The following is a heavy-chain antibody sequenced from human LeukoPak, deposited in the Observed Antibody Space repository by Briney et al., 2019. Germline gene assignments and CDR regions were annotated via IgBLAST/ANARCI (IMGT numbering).Heavy chain of an antibody. D-gene: IGHD3-22*01. Sequence: ASVKVSCKASGYTFTSYYMHWVRQAPGQGLEWMGIINPSGGSTSYAQKFQGRVTMTRDTSTSTVYMELSSLRSEDTAVYYCARGQPITMIVVATYYYYYYMDVWGKGTTVTVSS. V-gene: IGHV1-46*01. CDR3: ARGQPITMIVVATYYYYYYMDV. CDR2: INPSGGST. J-gene: IGHJ6*03. CDR1: GYTFTSYY.